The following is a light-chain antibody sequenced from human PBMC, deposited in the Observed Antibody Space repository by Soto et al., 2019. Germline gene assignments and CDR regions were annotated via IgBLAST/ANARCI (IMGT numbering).Light chain of an antibody. CDR2: EVT. CDR3: SSYTTSSTRV. CDR1: NSDVGIFNY. V-gene: IGLV2-14*01. J-gene: IGLJ1*01. Sequence: QSVLTQPASVSGSPGQSITISCTGTNSDVGIFNYVSWYQQHPGKVPKLIIYEVTNRPSGVSNRFSGSKSGNTASLTISGLQAEDEADYYCSSYTTSSTRVFGTGTKVTVL.